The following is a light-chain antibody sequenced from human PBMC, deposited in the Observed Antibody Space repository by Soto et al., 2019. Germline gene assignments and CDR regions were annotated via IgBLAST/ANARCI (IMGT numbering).Light chain of an antibody. CDR2: EAS. J-gene: IGKJ1*01. CDR3: QQYNIWWA. V-gene: IGKV3-11*01. Sequence: EIVLTQSPATLSLSPGERATLSCRASQSVSSYLAWYQQKPGQAPRLLMYEASTRATGIPARFSGGGSGTDFTLTISSLEPEDFAVYYRQQYNIWWAFGQGTKVDIK. CDR1: QSVSSY.